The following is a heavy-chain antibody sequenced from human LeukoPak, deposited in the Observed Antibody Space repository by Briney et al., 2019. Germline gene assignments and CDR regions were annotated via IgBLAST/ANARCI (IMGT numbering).Heavy chain of an antibody. CDR1: GFTFSDYY. Sequence: IPGGSLRPSCAASGFTFSDYYISWLRQAPGKGLEWVSYISSSSSHTKYADAVKGRFTISRDNAKNSLYLQVNSLRAEDTAVYYFARVVEVGEDWFDQSGPGKLVIVSS. CDR3: ARVVEVGEDWFDQ. V-gene: IGHV3-11*06. D-gene: IGHD2-15*01. J-gene: IGHJ5*02. CDR2: ISSSSSHT.